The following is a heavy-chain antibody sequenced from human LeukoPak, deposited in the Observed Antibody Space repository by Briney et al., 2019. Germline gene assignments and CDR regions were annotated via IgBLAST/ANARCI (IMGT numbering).Heavy chain of an antibody. Sequence: ASVKVPCKASGYTFTGYYMHWVRQAPGQGLEWMGVINLSAGTTNYAQKFQGRLTMTRDMSTSTVYMELSSLRSEDTAVYYCAREATARGFDYWGQGTLVTVSS. V-gene: IGHV1-46*01. CDR1: GYTFTGYY. J-gene: IGHJ4*02. D-gene: IGHD5-24*01. CDR2: INLSAGTT. CDR3: AREATARGFDY.